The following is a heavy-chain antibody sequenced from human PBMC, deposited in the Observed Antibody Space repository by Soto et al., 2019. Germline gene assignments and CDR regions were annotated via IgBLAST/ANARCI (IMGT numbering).Heavy chain of an antibody. V-gene: IGHV3-7*01. CDR3: ARGARI. CDR2: IKEDGSEK. J-gene: IGHJ3*02. CDR1: RFTFSGYW. Sequence: VQLVESGGDLVQPGGSLRLSCADSRFTFSGYWMYWVRQAPGKGLYWVANIKEDGSEKNYVDSVRGRFTISRDNAKNSFYLQMNSLRAEDTAVYYCARGARIWGQGTMVTVS.